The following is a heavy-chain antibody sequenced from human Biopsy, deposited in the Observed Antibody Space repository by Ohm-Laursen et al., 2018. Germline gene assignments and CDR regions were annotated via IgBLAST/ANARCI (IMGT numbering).Heavy chain of an antibody. D-gene: IGHD1-26*01. CDR2: MSRNTGNT. CDR1: GYTFTSHD. J-gene: IGHJ4*02. CDR3: ARWESTLGRSLDS. V-gene: IGHV1-8*01. Sequence: GSSVKVSCKASGYTFTSHDINSVRQATGQGLEWMGWMSRNTGNTVYAQRFQDRVTMTSDTSTGTAYMELTSLTSDDTAVYFCARWESTLGRSLDSWGQGTLVAVSS.